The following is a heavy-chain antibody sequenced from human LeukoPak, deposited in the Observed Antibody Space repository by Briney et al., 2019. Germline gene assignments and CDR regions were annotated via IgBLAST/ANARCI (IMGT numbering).Heavy chain of an antibody. V-gene: IGHV3-23*01. CDR2: ISGSGGST. J-gene: IGHJ6*02. D-gene: IGHD3-10*01. CDR1: GFTFSSYA. Sequence: PGGSLRLSCAASGFTFSSYAMSWVRQAPGKGLEWVSAISGSGGSTYYADSVKGRFTISRDNAKNSLYLQMNSLRAEDTALYYCAKDMVRGAYGMDVWGQGTTVTVSS. CDR3: AKDMVRGAYGMDV.